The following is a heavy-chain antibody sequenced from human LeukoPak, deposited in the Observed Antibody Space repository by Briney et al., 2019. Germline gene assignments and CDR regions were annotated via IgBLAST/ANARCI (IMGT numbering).Heavy chain of an antibody. CDR2: ISSSGST. Sequence: PSETLSLTCTVSGDSISSGDYYWSWIRQPAGKGLEWIGRISSSGSTNYNPSLKSRVTISADTSKNQFSLKLSSVPAADTAVYFCARGPYSYDSSGAFDIWGQGTMVTVSS. J-gene: IGHJ3*02. V-gene: IGHV4-61*02. CDR3: ARGPYSYDSSGAFDI. D-gene: IGHD3-22*01. CDR1: GDSISSGDYY.